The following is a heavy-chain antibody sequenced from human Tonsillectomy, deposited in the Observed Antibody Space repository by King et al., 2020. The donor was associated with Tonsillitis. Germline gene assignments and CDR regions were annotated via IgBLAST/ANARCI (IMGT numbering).Heavy chain of an antibody. V-gene: IGHV3-23*04. CDR2: ISGSGGST. CDR3: AKGDAGGGDGYNFGIDY. D-gene: IGHD5-24*01. J-gene: IGHJ4*02. CDR1: GFTFSSYA. Sequence: VQLVESGGGLVQPGGSLRLSCAASGFTFSSYAMSWVRQAPGKGLEWVSAISGSGGSTYYADSVKGRFTISRDNSKNTLYLQINSLRAEDTAVYYCAKGDAGGGDGYNFGIDYWGQGTLVTVSS.